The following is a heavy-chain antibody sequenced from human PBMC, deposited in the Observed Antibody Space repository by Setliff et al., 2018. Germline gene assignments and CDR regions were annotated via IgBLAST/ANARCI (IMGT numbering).Heavy chain of an antibody. CDR3: AKDTVNDGIWDFDS. D-gene: IGHD4-17*01. Sequence: GESLKISSVGSGFTFKDYTMVWVRQVPGKGLEWVAGVIQGGSGVYADSVKGRFIISRDNSKNSCFLQMNNLRVEDTATYYCAKDTVNDGIWDFDSWGQGIVVTVSS. V-gene: IGHV3-23*01. CDR1: GFTFKDYT. CDR2: VIQGGSGV. J-gene: IGHJ4*02.